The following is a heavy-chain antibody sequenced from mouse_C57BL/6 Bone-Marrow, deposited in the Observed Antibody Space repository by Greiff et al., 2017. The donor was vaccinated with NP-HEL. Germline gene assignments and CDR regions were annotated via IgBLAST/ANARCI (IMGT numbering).Heavy chain of an antibody. CDR3: ASLWGLFAY. CDR2: IWGVGST. CDR1: GFSLTSYG. Sequence: VQLQQSGPGLVAPSQSLSITCTVSGFSLTSYGVDWVRQSPGKGLEWLGVIWGVGSTNYNSALKSRLSISKDNSKSQVFLKMNSLQTDDTAMYYCASLWGLFAYWGQGTLVTVSA. V-gene: IGHV2-6*01. D-gene: IGHD4-1*01. J-gene: IGHJ3*01.